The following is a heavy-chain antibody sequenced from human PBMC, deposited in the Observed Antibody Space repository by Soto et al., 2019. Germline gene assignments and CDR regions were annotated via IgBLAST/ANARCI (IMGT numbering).Heavy chain of an antibody. CDR2: ISSSSSYI. V-gene: IGHV3-21*01. J-gene: IGHJ6*03. CDR1: GFTFSSYS. CDR3: ARGGYGSGSYYNLANYYYYYKDV. Sequence: GGSLRLSCAASGFTFSSYSMNWVRQAPGKGLEWVSSISSSSSYIYYADSVKGRFTISRDNAKNSLYLQMNSLRAEDTAVYYCARGGYGSGSYYNLANYYYYYKDVWGKGTTVTVSS. D-gene: IGHD3-10*01.